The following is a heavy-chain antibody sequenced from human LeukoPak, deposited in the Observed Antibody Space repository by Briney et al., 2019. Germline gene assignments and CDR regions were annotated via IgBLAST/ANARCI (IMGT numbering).Heavy chain of an antibody. CDR3: ARDRAYYYDSSGYPDY. D-gene: IGHD3-22*01. CDR2: INAGNGNT. J-gene: IGHJ4*02. CDR1: GYTFTSYA. V-gene: IGHV1-3*01. Sequence: ASVKVSCKASGYTFTSYAMHWVRQAPGQRLEWMGWINAGNGNTKYSQKFQGRVTITRDTSANTAYMEQSSLRSEDTAVYYCARDRAYYYDSSGYPDYWGQGTLVTVSS.